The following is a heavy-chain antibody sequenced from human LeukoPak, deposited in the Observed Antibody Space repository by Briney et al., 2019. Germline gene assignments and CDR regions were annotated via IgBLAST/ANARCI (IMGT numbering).Heavy chain of an antibody. CDR1: GGSISSGDYY. V-gene: IGHV4-30-4*01. CDR2: IYYSGST. Sequence: PSETLSLTCTVSGGSISSGDYYWSWIRQPPGKGLEWIGYIYYSGSTYYNPSLKSRVTISVDTSKNQFSLKLSSATAAHTAVYYCARGPDYGDYADYWGQGTLVTVSS. D-gene: IGHD4-17*01. J-gene: IGHJ4*02. CDR3: ARGPDYGDYADY.